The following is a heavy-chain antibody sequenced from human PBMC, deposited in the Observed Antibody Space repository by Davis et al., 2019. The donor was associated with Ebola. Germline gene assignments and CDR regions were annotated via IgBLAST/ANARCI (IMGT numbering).Heavy chain of an antibody. CDR3: ARIGEPAVAGDNYYYYGMDV. J-gene: IGHJ6*04. V-gene: IGHV3-21*01. D-gene: IGHD6-19*01. CDR1: GFTFSSYG. Sequence: GGSLRLSCAASGFTFSSYGMHWVRQAPGKGLEWVSSISSSSSYIYYADSVKGRFTISRDNAKNSLYLQMNSLRAEDTAVYYCARIGEPAVAGDNYYYYGMDVWGKGTTVTVSS. CDR2: ISSSSSYI.